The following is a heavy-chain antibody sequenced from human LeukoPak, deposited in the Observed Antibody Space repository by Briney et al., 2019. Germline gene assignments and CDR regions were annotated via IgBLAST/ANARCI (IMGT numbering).Heavy chain of an antibody. CDR1: GGSISSSSYY. V-gene: IGHV4-39*07. CDR2: IYYSGST. CDR3: ARILVTFGGVIPRSWGYDAFDI. Sequence: SETLSLTCTVSGGSISSSSYYWGWIRQPPGKGLEWIGRIYYSGSTYYNPSLKSRVTISVDTSKNQFSLKLSSVTAADTAVYYCARILVTFGGVIPRSWGYDAFDIWGQGTMVTVSS. J-gene: IGHJ3*02. D-gene: IGHD3-16*02.